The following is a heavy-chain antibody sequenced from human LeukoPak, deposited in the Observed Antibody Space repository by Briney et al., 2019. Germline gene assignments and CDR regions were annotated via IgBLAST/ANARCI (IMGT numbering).Heavy chain of an antibody. V-gene: IGHV4-34*01. CDR3: AREGSSSTIPSGAVDP. CDR2: INDSGSP. CDR1: GGSSRGYY. Sequence: SETLSLTCAVYGGSSRGYYWNWLWIRQSPGKGLEWIGEINDSGSPNYNPSLKSRVTISENKSLNQFSLRLSSVTAADTAVYYCAREGSSSTIPSGAVDPWGQGTLVTVSS. D-gene: IGHD2-2*01. J-gene: IGHJ5*02.